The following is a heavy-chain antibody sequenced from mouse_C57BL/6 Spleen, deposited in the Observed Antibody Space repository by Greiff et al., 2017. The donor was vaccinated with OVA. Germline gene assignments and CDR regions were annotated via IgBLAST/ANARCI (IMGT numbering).Heavy chain of an antibody. CDR1: GFTFSSYA. Sequence: EVTLVESGEGLVKPGGSLKLSCAASGFTFSSYAMSWVRQTPEKRLAWVAYISRGGDNTYYADTVKGRFTISRDNARNTLYLQMSSLKSEDTAMYYCTRGSPRGYAMDYWGQGTSVTVSS. J-gene: IGHJ4*01. CDR3: TRGSPRGYAMDY. CDR2: ISRGGDNT. V-gene: IGHV5-9-1*02.